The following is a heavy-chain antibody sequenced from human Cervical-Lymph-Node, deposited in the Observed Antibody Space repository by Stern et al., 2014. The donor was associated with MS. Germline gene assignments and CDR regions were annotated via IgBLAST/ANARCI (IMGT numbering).Heavy chain of an antibody. J-gene: IGHJ4*02. Sequence: VQLVESGGAVVQPGRSLRLSCAASGFTFSSYGMHWVRQAPGKGLEWVTVNSYDGNHKYYVASVKGRFTISRDNSKNTLHLQMNSVTPDDTAIYYCARDYEDTSMLFDHWGQGTLVTVSS. D-gene: IGHD2-8*01. CDR3: ARDYEDTSMLFDH. V-gene: IGHV3-30*03. CDR1: GFTFSSYG. CDR2: NSYDGNHK.